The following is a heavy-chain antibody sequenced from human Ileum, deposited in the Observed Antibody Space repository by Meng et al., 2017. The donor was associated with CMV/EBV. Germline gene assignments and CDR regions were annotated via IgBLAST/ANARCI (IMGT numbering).Heavy chain of an antibody. V-gene: IGHV3-30-3*01. D-gene: IGHD6-19*01. CDR3: AREYYSGWYSGWFDP. Sequence: SGFTFRGYAMHWVGQAPGKGLEWVAFISYDGSNTYYADSVKGRFTISRDNSKSTLYLQMDSLRAEDTAVYYCAREYYSGWYSGWFDPWGQGTLVTVSS. CDR1: GFTFRGYA. J-gene: IGHJ5*02. CDR2: ISYDGSNT.